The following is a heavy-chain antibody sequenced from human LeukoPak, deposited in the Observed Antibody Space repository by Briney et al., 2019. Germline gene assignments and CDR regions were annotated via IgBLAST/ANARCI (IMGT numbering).Heavy chain of an antibody. CDR3: ARGKDLVRGVIDY. CDR2: IWHEGSHK. CDR1: GFTFISYG. V-gene: IGHV3-33*01. J-gene: IGHJ4*02. D-gene: IGHD3-10*01. Sequence: GGCPRLSCAASGFTFISYGMHWARQAPGKGLEWVAVIWHEGSHKNYAASVNVRFTISRDNSKNTLYLQMNSLRAEDTAVYYCARGKDLVRGVIDYWGQG.